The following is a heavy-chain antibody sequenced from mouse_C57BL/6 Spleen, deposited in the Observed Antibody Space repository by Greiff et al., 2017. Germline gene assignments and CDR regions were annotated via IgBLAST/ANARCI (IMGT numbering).Heavy chain of an antibody. J-gene: IGHJ1*03. CDR1: GYTFTSYW. CDR2: INPSSGYT. CDR3: STCTVDTATGLYFDV. Sequence: VQLQQSGAELAKPGASVKLSCKASGYTFTSYWMHWVKQRPGQGLEWIGYINPSSGYTKYNQKFKDKATLTADKSSSTAYMQLSSLTYADSAVYYCSTCTVDTATGLYFDVWGTGTTLTVSS. V-gene: IGHV1-7*01. D-gene: IGHD1-2*01.